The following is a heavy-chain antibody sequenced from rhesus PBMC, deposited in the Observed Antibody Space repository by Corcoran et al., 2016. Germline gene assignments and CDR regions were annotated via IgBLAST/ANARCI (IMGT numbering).Heavy chain of an antibody. V-gene: IGHV4-122*02. J-gene: IGHJ4*01. Sequence: QLQLQESGPGLVKPSETLSLTCAVSGYSISSGYGWSWIRQPPGKGLEWIGYISYSGRTSYNPSRKSRVTISRDTSKNQFSLKLSAVTAADTAVYYCARDGAWTPRDYWGQGVLVTVSS. CDR2: ISYSGRT. CDR1: GYSISSGYG. CDR3: ARDGAWTPRDY. D-gene: IGHD1-44*02.